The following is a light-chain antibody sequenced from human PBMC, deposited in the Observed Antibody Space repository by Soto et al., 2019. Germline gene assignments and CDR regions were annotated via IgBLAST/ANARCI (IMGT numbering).Light chain of an antibody. CDR3: SSYAGSNNFDV. J-gene: IGLJ1*01. Sequence: QSALTQPPSASGSPGQSVTISCTGTSSDVGGYNYVSWYQQHPDKAPKLMIYEVTKRPSGAPDRFSGSKSGNTASLTVSGLQAEDEADYYCSSYAGSNNFDVFGTGTKVTVL. CDR1: SSDVGGYNY. CDR2: EVT. V-gene: IGLV2-8*01.